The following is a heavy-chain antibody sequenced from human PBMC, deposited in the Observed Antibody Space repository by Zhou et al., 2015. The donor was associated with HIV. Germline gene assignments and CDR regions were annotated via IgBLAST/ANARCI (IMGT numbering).Heavy chain of an antibody. CDR1: GFTFSSYS. V-gene: IGHV3-30*04. J-gene: IGHJ2*01. Sequence: QVQLVESGGGVVQPGRSLRLSCAASGFTFSSYSLHWVRQAPGKGLEWVAVISYDGSNQYYADSVKGPFTISRDNSKNTLYLQMNSLRVDDTAVYYCVRDRTQTFRGWYFDLWAVAPWSLSTQ. CDR3: VRDRTQTFRGWYFDL. D-gene: IGHD3-16*01. CDR2: ISYDGSNQ.